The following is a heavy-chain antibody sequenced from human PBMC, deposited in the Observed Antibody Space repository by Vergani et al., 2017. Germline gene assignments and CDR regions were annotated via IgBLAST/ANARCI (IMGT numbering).Heavy chain of an antibody. CDR3: VKDIAASGNYWYFDL. CDR1: GFTFSDYY. D-gene: IGHD6-13*01. J-gene: IGHJ2*01. CDR2: ISSSGSTI. Sequence: QVQLVESGGGLVTPGGSLRLSCAASGFTFSDYYMSWIRQAPGKGLEWVSYISSSGSTIYYADSVKGRFTISRDNAKNSLYLQMNSLRAEDTALYYCVKDIAASGNYWYFDLWGRGTLVTVSS. V-gene: IGHV3-11*01.